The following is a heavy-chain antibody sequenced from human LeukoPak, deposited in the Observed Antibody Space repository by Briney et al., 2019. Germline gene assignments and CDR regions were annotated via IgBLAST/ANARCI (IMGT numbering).Heavy chain of an antibody. J-gene: IGHJ3*02. CDR3: AREGLAAAGSWLPAFDI. D-gene: IGHD6-13*01. Sequence: PSETLSLTCAVYGGSFSGYYWSWIRQPAGKGLEWIGRIYTSGSTNYNPSLKSRVTMSVDTSKNQFSLKLSSVSAADTAVYYCAREGLAAAGSWLPAFDIWGQGTMVTVSS. CDR2: IYTSGST. CDR1: GGSFSGYY. V-gene: IGHV4-4*07.